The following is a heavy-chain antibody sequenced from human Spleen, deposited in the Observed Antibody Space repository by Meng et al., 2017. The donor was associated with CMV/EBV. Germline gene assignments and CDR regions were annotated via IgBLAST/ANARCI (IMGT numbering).Heavy chain of an antibody. CDR2: MNPNSGNT. CDR3: ARAWISLDY. D-gene: IGHD1-1*01. J-gene: IGHJ4*02. V-gene: IGHV1-8*03. CDR1: GYTLTSYD. Sequence: KGSCKASGYTLTSYDINWVRQATGQGLEWMGWMNPNSGNTGYAQKFQGRVTITRNTSISTAYMELSSLRSEDTAVYYCARAWISLDYWGQGTLVTVSS.